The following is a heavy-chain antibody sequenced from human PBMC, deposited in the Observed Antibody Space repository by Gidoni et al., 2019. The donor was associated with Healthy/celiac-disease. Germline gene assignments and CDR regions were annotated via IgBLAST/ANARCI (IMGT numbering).Heavy chain of an antibody. CDR2: IKQDGSEK. CDR3: ARDPGSYSSGWYISGWFDP. Sequence: EVQLVESGVGLVQPGGSLRLSCAASGFTFSSYWLSWVRQAPGKGLEWVANIKQDGSEKYYVDSVKGRFTISRDNAKNSLYLQMNSLRAEDTAVYYCARDPGSYSSGWYISGWFDPWGQGTLVTVSS. J-gene: IGHJ5*02. CDR1: GFTFSSYW. D-gene: IGHD6-19*01. V-gene: IGHV3-7*03.